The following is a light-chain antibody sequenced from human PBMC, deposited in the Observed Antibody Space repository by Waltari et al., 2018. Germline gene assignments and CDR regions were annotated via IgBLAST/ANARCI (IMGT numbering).Light chain of an antibody. V-gene: IGLV3-1*01. CDR3: QAWDGNTVI. CDR2: QDV. Sequence: SYVLNQPPSVSVSPGQTASITCSGEKLRDNYASWYQQKAGQPPVLIIYQDVERPSSIPDRFSASNSGTTATLTISGTQALDEADYYCQAWDGNTVIFGGGTRLTVL. J-gene: IGLJ2*01. CDR1: KLRDNY.